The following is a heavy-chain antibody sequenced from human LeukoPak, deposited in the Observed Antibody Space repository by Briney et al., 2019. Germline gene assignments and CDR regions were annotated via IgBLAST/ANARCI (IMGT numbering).Heavy chain of an antibody. D-gene: IGHD6-19*01. J-gene: IGHJ4*02. CDR1: GYTFTGYY. V-gene: IGHV1-2*06. CDR2: INPNSGGT. CDR3: ARGGSGWYYYFDY. Sequence: ASVKVSCKASGYTFTGYYMLWVRQAPGQGLEWMGRINPNSGGTNYAQKFQGRVTMTRDTSISTAYMELSRLRSDDTAVYYCARGGSGWYYYFDYWGQGTLVTVSS.